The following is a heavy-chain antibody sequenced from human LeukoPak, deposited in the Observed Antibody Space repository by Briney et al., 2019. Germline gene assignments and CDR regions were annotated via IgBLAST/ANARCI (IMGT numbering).Heavy chain of an antibody. CDR1: VGTFSSYA. D-gene: IGHD4-17*01. Sequence: ASVKVSCKASVGTFSSYAISWVRQAPGQGLEWMGRIIPILGIANYAQKFQGRVTITADKSTSTAYMELSSLRSEDTAVYYCARDLSGGDYVYWGQGTLVTVSS. V-gene: IGHV1-69*04. CDR3: ARDLSGGDYVY. J-gene: IGHJ4*02. CDR2: IIPILGIA.